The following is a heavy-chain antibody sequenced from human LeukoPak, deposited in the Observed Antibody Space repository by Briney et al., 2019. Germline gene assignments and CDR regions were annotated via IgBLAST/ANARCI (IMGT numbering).Heavy chain of an antibody. V-gene: IGHV1-69*05. Sequence: SVKVSCKASVGTFSSYAISWVRQAPGQGLEWMGGNIPIFGTANYAQKFQGRVTITTDESTSTAYMELSSLRSEDTAVYYCAICGGDCREYYFDYWGQGTLVTVYS. D-gene: IGHD2-21*02. J-gene: IGHJ4*02. CDR3: AICGGDCREYYFDY. CDR1: VGTFSSYA. CDR2: NIPIFGTA.